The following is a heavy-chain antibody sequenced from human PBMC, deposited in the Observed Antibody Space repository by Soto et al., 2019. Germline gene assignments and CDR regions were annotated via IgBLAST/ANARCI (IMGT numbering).Heavy chain of an antibody. CDR1: GYTFTSYG. Sequence: QVQLVQSGAEVKKPGASVKVSCKASGYTFTSYGISWVRQAPGQGLEWMGWISAYNGNTNYAQKLQGRVTMTTDTSTSSDYMEPRSLRSDDTAVYFCARYYDRRNFDYWGQGTLVTVSS. J-gene: IGHJ4*02. CDR3: ARYYDRRNFDY. V-gene: IGHV1-18*01. D-gene: IGHD3-22*01. CDR2: ISAYNGNT.